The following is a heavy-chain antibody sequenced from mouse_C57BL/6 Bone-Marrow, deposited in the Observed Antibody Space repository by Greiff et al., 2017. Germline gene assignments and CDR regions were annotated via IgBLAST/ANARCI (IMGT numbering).Heavy chain of an antibody. CDR1: GFSFNTYA. CDR2: IRSKSNNYAT. D-gene: IGHD1-1*01. Sequence: EVMLVESGGGLVQPKGSLKLSCAASGFSFNTYAMNWVRQAPGKGLEWVARIRSKSNNYATYYADSVKDRFTISRDDSESMLYLQMNNLKTEDTAMYYCVRGYYGSEGFAYWGQGTLVTVAA. V-gene: IGHV10-1*01. CDR3: VRGYYGSEGFAY. J-gene: IGHJ3*01.